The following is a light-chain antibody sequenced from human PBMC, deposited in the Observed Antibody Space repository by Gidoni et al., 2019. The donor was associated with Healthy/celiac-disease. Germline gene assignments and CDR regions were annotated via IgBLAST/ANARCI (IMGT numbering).Light chain of an antibody. CDR2: DAS. Sequence: DSQLTHPPSSLSASVGDRVTITCQASQDISSYLNWYQQKPGKAPKLLIYDASNLETGVPSRFSGSGSGTDFTLTISSLQPEDIATYYCQQYYNLPLTFGPGTKVDIK. V-gene: IGKV1-33*01. CDR1: QDISSY. CDR3: QQYYNLPLT. J-gene: IGKJ3*01.